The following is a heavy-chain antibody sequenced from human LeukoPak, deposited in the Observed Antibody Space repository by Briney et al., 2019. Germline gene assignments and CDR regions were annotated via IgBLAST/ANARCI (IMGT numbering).Heavy chain of an antibody. J-gene: IGHJ3*02. D-gene: IGHD6-13*01. CDR1: GFTFSSYA. CDR3: AKSIAAAVDADAFDI. CDR2: ISGSGGST. V-gene: IGHV3-23*01. Sequence: GGSLRLSCAASGFTFSSYAMSWVRQAPGKGLEWVSAISGSGGSTYYADSVKGRFTISRDNSKNTLYLQMNSLRAGDTAVYYCAKSIAAAVDADAFDIWGQGTMVTVSS.